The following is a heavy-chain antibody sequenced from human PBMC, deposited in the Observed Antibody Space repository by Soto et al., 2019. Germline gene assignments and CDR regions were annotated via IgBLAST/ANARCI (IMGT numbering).Heavy chain of an antibody. V-gene: IGHV4-59*08. D-gene: IGHD2-15*01. CDR1: GGSISSYY. J-gene: IGHJ4*02. Sequence: SETLSLTCTVSGGSISSYYWSWIRQPPGKGLQWIGYISNSGSINYNPSHKSRDTISVDTSKNQFSLKLTSVTAADTAVYYCARHYCSGGNCYYFDYWGQGTLVTVSS. CDR2: ISNSGSI. CDR3: ARHYCSGGNCYYFDY.